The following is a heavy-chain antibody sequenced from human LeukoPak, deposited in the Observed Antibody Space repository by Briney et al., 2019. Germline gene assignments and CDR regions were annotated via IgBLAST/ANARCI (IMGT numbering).Heavy chain of an antibody. CDR3: ARGGKLAVPDPFGS. CDR2: IYYSGST. CDR1: GGSLRSHY. J-gene: IGHJ4*02. D-gene: IGHD6-19*01. V-gene: IGHV4-59*11. Sequence: SETLSLTCTLSGGSLRSHYWSWIRQPPGKALEWLGHIYYSGSTTYSLSLKSRLTISVDTSRNQFSLSLTSVTTADTAVYYCARGGKLAVPDPFGSWGQGTLVTVSS.